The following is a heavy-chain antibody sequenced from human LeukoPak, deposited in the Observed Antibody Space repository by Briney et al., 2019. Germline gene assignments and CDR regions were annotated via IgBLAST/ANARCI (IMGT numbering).Heavy chain of an antibody. CDR2: IYYSGST. D-gene: IGHD3-10*01. CDR1: GGSISSSSYY. Sequence: PETLSLTCTVSGGSISSSSYYWGWIRQPPGKGLEWIGSIYYSGSTYYNPSLKSRVTISVDTSKNQFSLKLSSVTAADTAVYYCASSSTSDYYGSGSYYYWGQGTLVTVSS. J-gene: IGHJ4*02. V-gene: IGHV4-39*01. CDR3: ASSSTSDYYGSGSYYY.